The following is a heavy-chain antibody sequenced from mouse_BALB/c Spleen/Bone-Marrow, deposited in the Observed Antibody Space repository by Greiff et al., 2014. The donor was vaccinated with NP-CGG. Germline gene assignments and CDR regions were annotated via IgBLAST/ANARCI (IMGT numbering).Heavy chain of an antibody. CDR1: GFNIKDTY. D-gene: IGHD1-1*01. V-gene: IGHV14-3*02. CDR3: ARYYYGSSYFDY. Sequence: EVQLQQSGAELVKPGASVKLSCTASGFNIKDTYMHWVKQRPEQGLEWIGRIDPANGNTKYDPKFQGKATITADTSSNTAYLQLSSLTSEDTAVYYCARYYYGSSYFDYWGQGTTLTVFS. J-gene: IGHJ2*01. CDR2: IDPANGNT.